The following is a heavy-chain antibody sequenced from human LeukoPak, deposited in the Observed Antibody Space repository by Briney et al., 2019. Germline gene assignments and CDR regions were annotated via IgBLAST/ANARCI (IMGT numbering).Heavy chain of an antibody. V-gene: IGHV4-30-4*01. CDR3: ARGVVTTFLSWFDP. D-gene: IGHD4-4*01. CDR1: SGDYY. Sequence: SGDYYWSWIRQPPGKGLEWIGYIYYSGSTYYNPSLKSRVTISVDTSKNQFSLKLSSVTAADTAVYYCARGVVTTFLSWFDPWGQGTLVTVSS. CDR2: IYYSGST. J-gene: IGHJ5*02.